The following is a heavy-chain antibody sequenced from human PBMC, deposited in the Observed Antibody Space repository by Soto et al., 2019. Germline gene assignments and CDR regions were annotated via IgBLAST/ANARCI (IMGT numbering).Heavy chain of an antibody. CDR1: GATLPRSY. D-gene: IGHD3-10*01. Sequence: SENLSLHCPFSGATLPRSYFCWCPPPPGKGLEWIGYLYYTGSTIYNPCLKSRVTISVDTSKNQFSLKMNSVTAADTAVYYCARAPRGNYGYPSSFDYWGQGPLV. V-gene: IGHV4-59*01. CDR2: LYYTGST. CDR3: ARAPRGNYGYPSSFDY. J-gene: IGHJ4*02.